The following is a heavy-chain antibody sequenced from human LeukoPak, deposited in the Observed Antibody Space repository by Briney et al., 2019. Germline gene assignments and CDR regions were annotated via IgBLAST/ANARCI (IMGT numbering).Heavy chain of an antibody. Sequence: PGGSLRLSCAASGFTFSSYAMSWVRQAPGKGLEWVSAISGSGGSTYYADSVKGRFTISRDNSKNTLYLQMNSLRAEDTAVYYCAKDTYPGYCSSTSCYPPDYWGQGTPVTVSS. V-gene: IGHV3-23*01. CDR1: GFTFSSYA. J-gene: IGHJ4*02. CDR3: AKDTYPGYCSSTSCYPPDY. D-gene: IGHD2-2*03. CDR2: ISGSGGST.